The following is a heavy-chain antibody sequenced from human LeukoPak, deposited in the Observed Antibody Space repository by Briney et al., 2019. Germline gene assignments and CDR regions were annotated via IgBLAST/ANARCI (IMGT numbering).Heavy chain of an antibody. CDR2: INPTGTYT. V-gene: IGHV1-46*01. CDR3: ARDQSASTTVTVTTDYWYFDV. CDR1: GYRFTSTY. Sequence: ASVKVSCKASGYRFTSTYMHWVRQAPGQGLEWMGLINPTGTYTKYAQKFQGRVSMTRDTSTSTDYMELRSLTSEDSAVYYCARDQSASTTVTVTTDYWYFDVWGRGTLVTVSS. D-gene: IGHD4-17*01. J-gene: IGHJ2*01.